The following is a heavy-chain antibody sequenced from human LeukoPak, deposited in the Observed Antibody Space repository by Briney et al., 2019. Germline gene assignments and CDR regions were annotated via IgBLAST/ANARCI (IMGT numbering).Heavy chain of an antibody. CDR1: GFTFSSYA. CDR3: ARFYRSGYFDY. Sequence: GGSLRLSCAASGFTFSSYAMHWVRQAPGKGLEYVSAISSNGGSTYYANSVKGRFTISRDNSKNTLYLQMGSLRAEDMAVYYCARFYRSGYFDYWGQGTLVTVSS. V-gene: IGHV3-64*01. D-gene: IGHD2/OR15-2a*01. J-gene: IGHJ4*02. CDR2: ISSNGGST.